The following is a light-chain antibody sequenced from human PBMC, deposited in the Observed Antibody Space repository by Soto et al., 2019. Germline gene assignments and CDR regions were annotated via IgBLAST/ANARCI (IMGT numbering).Light chain of an antibody. CDR3: QFYDSSLGGSIL. J-gene: IGLJ2*01. CDR1: SSSIGAGYD. CDR2: GNN. V-gene: IGLV1-40*01. Sequence: QSVLTQPPSVSGAPGQRITISCTGTSSSIGAGYDVHWYQQLPGTAPKLLINGNNNRPSGVPDRFSGSKSATSASLAITGLQAEDEADYYCQFYDSSLGGSILFGGGTQLTVL.